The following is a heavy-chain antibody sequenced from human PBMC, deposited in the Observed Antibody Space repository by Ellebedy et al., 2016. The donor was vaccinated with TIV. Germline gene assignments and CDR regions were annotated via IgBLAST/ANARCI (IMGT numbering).Heavy chain of an antibody. CDR2: IYLDGSDT. V-gene: IGHV5-51*01. CDR1: EYSFTNYW. Sequence: GGSLRLXCKGSEYSFTNYWIGWVRQMPGKGLEWMGIIYLDGSDTRYSPSFQGQVTISADKSISTAYLQWSSLKASDSAMYYCARHTSGDRRGDYYGMDVWGQGTTVTVSS. J-gene: IGHJ6*02. D-gene: IGHD1-26*01. CDR3: ARHTSGDRRGDYYGMDV.